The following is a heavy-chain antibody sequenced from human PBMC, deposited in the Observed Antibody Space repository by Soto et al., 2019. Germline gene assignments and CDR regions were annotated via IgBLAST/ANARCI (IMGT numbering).Heavy chain of an antibody. Sequence: GGSLRLSCAASGFTFSSYWMHWVRQAPGKGLVWVSRINSDGSSTSYADSVKGRFTISRDNAKNTLYLQMNNLRAEDTAVYYCAKAQGGSYFDYWGQGTLVTVSS. CDR1: GFTFSSYW. J-gene: IGHJ4*02. CDR2: INSDGSST. D-gene: IGHD2-15*01. V-gene: IGHV3-74*01. CDR3: AKAQGGSYFDY.